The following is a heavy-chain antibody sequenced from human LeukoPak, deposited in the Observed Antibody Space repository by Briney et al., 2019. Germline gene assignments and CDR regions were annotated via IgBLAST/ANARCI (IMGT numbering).Heavy chain of an antibody. CDR3: ARVRGYCSSTSCSNWFDP. J-gene: IGHJ5*02. Sequence: GGSLRLSCAASGFTFSSYWMHWVRHAPGKGLVWVSRINTDGNSTSYADSVKGRFTISRDNAKNTLYLHMNSLRAENTAVYYCARVRGYCSSTSCSNWFDPWGQGTLVTVSS. CDR2: INTDGNST. V-gene: IGHV3-74*01. D-gene: IGHD2-2*01. CDR1: GFTFSSYW.